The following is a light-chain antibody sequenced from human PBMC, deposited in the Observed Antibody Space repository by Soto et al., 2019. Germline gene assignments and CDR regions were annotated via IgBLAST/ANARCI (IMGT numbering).Light chain of an antibody. Sequence: EIVLTQSPATLSLSPGERATLSCRASQSVSSYLAWYQQKPGQAPRLLIYGASSRATAIPDRFSGSGSGTDFTLTISRLEPEDFAVYYCQNYGSPVTFGGGTKVDIK. CDR2: GAS. CDR1: QSVSSY. V-gene: IGKV3-20*01. J-gene: IGKJ4*01. CDR3: QNYGSPVT.